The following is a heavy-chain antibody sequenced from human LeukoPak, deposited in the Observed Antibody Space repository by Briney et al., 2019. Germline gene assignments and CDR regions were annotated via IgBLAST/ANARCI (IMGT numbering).Heavy chain of an antibody. CDR2: FDPEDGET. D-gene: IGHD2-15*01. J-gene: IGHJ4*02. V-gene: IGHV1-24*01. CDR1: GYTLTELS. CDR3: ATLGYCSGGSCY. Sequence: ASVKVSCKVSGYTLTELSMHWVRQAPGKGLEWMGGFDPEDGETIYAQKFQGRVTMTEDTSTDTAYMELSSLRSEDTAVYYCATLGYCSGGSCYGGKGTLVTVSS.